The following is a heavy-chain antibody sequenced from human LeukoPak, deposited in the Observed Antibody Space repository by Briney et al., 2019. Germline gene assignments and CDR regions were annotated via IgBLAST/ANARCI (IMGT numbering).Heavy chain of an antibody. J-gene: IGHJ5*02. CDR3: ARLVPQKWELPGKWFDP. CDR2: FDPEEGET. Sequence: GASVKVSCKVSGYTLSELSIHWVRQAPGKGLEWMGGFDPEEGETIYAQKFQGRVTMTEDTSTDTAYMELSSLRSEDTAVYYCARLVPQKWELPGKWFDPWGQGTLVTVSS. V-gene: IGHV1-24*01. CDR1: GYTLSELS. D-gene: IGHD1-26*01.